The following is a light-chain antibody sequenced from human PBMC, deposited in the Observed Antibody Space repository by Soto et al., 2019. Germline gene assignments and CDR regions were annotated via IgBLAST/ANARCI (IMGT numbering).Light chain of an antibody. V-gene: IGLV2-14*01. J-gene: IGLJ2*01. CDR2: DVN. CDR1: SSDVGGYNY. CDR3: SSYTTSSTVV. Sequence: QSALTQPASVSGSPGQSITISCTGTSSDVGGYNYVSWYQQHPGKVPKIMIYDVNNRPSGISNRFSGSKSGNTASLTISGLQAEEEADYYCSSYTTSSTVVFGGGTKLTVL.